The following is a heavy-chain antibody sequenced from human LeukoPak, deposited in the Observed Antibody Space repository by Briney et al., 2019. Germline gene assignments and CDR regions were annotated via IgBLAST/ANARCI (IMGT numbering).Heavy chain of an antibody. D-gene: IGHD6-13*01. CDR1: GFTFSSYW. Sequence: GGSLRLSCAASGFTFSSYWMHWVRQAPGKGLVWVSRINSDGSSTSYADSVKGRFTISRDNAKNTLYLQMNSLRAEDTAVYYCARAFSIAAAGNYYYYYGMDVWGQGTTVTVSS. J-gene: IGHJ6*02. CDR2: INSDGSST. CDR3: ARAFSIAAAGNYYYYYGMDV. V-gene: IGHV3-74*01.